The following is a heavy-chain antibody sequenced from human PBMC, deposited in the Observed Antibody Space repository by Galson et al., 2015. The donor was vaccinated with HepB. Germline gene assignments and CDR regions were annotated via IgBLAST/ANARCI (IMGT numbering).Heavy chain of an antibody. D-gene: IGHD5-24*01. CDR3: AREGVGGEAYNLDWYFDL. CDR1: GGTSSSYT. Sequence: SVKVSCKASGGTSSSYTISWVRQAPGQGLEWMGRIIPNLDITNYAQKFQGRVTITADKSTNTVYMELSSLRSEDTAMFYCAREGVGGEAYNLDWYFDLWGPGTLVTVSS. J-gene: IGHJ2*01. V-gene: IGHV1-69*04. CDR2: IIPNLDIT.